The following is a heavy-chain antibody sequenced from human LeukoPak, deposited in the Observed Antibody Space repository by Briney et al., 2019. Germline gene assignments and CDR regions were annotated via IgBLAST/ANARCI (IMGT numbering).Heavy chain of an antibody. V-gene: IGHV4-59*01. CDR3: ARGGHIVVVTATNKWYNWFDP. Sequence: PAETLSLTCSVSGDSISRFYWSWIRQPPGKGLEWIGYIYYSGSTNYNPSLKSRVTISVDTSKNQFSLKLSSVTAADTAVYYCARGGHIVVVTATNKWYNWFDPWGQGTLVTVSS. J-gene: IGHJ5*02. CDR1: GDSISRFY. CDR2: IYYSGST. D-gene: IGHD2-21*02.